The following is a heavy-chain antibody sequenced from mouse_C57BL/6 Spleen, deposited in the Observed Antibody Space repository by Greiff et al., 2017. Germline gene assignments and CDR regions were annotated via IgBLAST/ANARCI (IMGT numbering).Heavy chain of an antibody. Sequence: VQVVESGPELVKPGASVKISCKASGYAFSSSWMNWVKQRPGKGLEWIGRIYPGDGDTNYNGKFKGKATLTADKSSSTAYMQLSSLTSEDSAVYFCARSPITTVPMDYWGQGTSVTVSS. CDR2: IYPGDGDT. CDR3: ARSPITTVPMDY. CDR1: GYAFSSSW. V-gene: IGHV1-82*01. D-gene: IGHD1-1*01. J-gene: IGHJ4*01.